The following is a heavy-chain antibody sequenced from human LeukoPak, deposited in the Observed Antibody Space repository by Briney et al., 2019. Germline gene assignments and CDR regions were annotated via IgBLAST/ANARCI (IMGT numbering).Heavy chain of an antibody. V-gene: IGHV1-2*02. D-gene: IGHD5-24*01. CDR3: AYDRGDGYSLHYLDY. Sequence: ASVKVSCKASGYTFTAYYIHWVRQAPGQGLEWMGWINPNSGGTNYAQKFQGRVTMTRDTSINTAYMDLSRLRSGDTALYYCAYDRGDGYSLHYLDYWGQGTLVTVSS. J-gene: IGHJ4*02. CDR2: INPNSGGT. CDR1: GYTFTAYY.